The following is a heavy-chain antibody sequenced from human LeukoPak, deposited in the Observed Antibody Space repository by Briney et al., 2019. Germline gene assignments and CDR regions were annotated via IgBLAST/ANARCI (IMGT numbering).Heavy chain of an antibody. CDR3: ARVWIAIPYYFDY. CDR1: GYTFNSYG. CDR2: INPNSGGT. J-gene: IGHJ4*02. V-gene: IGHV1-2*02. D-gene: IGHD2-2*03. Sequence: GASVKVSCKASGYTFNSYGISWVRQAPGQGLEWMGWINPNSGGTNYAQKFQGRVTMTRDTSISTAYMELSRLRSDDTAVYCCARVWIAIPYYFDYWGQGTLVTVSS.